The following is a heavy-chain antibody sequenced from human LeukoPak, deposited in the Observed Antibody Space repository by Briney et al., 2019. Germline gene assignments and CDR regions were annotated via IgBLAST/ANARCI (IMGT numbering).Heavy chain of an antibody. Sequence: PSETLSLTCTVSGGSISSYYWSWIRQPAGKGLEWIGRIYTSGSTNYNPSLKSRVTMSVDTSKNQFSLKLSSVTAADTAVYYCARRGRKDRGGYYYYYMDVWGKGTTVTVSS. D-gene: IGHD2-15*01. CDR2: IYTSGST. J-gene: IGHJ6*03. CDR3: ARRGRKDRGGYYYYYMDV. V-gene: IGHV4-4*07. CDR1: GGSISSYY.